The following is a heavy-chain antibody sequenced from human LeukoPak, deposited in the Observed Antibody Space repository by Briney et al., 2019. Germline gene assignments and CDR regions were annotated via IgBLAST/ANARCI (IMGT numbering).Heavy chain of an antibody. D-gene: IGHD2-21*02. Sequence: GGSLRLSCAASGFAVSSNYMSWVRQAPGKGLEWVSVIYSGGSTYYADSVKGRFTISRDNSKNTLYLQMNSLRAEDTAVYYCARAYAYCGGDCSGYFQHWGQGTLVTVSS. J-gene: IGHJ1*01. CDR1: GFAVSSNY. V-gene: IGHV3-53*01. CDR2: IYSGGST. CDR3: ARAYAYCGGDCSGYFQH.